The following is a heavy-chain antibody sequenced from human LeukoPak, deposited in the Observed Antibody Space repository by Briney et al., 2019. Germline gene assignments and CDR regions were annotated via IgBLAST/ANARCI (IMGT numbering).Heavy chain of an antibody. Sequence: SETLSLTCTVSGGSISSYYWSWIRQPPGKGLEWIGYIYYSGSTNYNPSLKSRVTISVDTSKNQSSLKLSSVTAADAAVYYCARPAKGYSYGYGAFDIWGQGQMVTVSS. CDR1: GGSISSYY. D-gene: IGHD5-18*01. CDR3: ARPAKGYSYGYGAFDI. CDR2: IYYSGST. V-gene: IGHV4-59*08. J-gene: IGHJ3*02.